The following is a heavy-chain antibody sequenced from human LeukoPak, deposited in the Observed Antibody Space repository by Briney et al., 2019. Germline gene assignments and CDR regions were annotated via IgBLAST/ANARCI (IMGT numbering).Heavy chain of an antibody. CDR3: ARGRGSSWYAYYFDY. CDR1: GGSISSGGYS. CDR2: IYTSGST. D-gene: IGHD6-13*01. J-gene: IGHJ4*02. V-gene: IGHV4-61*02. Sequence: SGTLSLTCAVSGGSISSGGYSWSWIRQPAGKGLEWIGRIYTSGSTNYNPSLKSRVTISVDTSKNQFSLKLSSVTAADTAVYYCARGRGSSWYAYYFDYWGQGTLVTVSS.